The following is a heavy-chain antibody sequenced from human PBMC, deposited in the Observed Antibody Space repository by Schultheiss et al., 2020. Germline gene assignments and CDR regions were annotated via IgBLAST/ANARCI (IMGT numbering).Heavy chain of an antibody. J-gene: IGHJ4*02. V-gene: IGHV4-39*07. CDR2: IYYSGTT. CDR1: GDSLSSCSHY. Sequence: SETLSLTYTVSGDSLSSCSHYWNWIRQPPGKGLEWIGSIYYSGTTYYNPSLKSRVTISVDTSKNQFSLKLSSVTAADTAVYYCASTYYYDSSFDYWGQGTLVTVSS. CDR3: ASTYYYDSSFDY. D-gene: IGHD3-22*01.